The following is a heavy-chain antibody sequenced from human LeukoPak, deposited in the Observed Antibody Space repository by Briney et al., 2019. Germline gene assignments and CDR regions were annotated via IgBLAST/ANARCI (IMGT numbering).Heavy chain of an antibody. J-gene: IGHJ4*02. V-gene: IGHV4-4*02. Sequence: SETLSLTCAVSGGSISSNNWWNWVRQPPGKGLEWIGEIHHSGSTHYNPSLKSRLTISVDKSKNQFSLKLTSVTAADTAVYYCARSRGYSYGYDYWGQGTLVTVSS. D-gene: IGHD5-18*01. CDR2: IHHSGST. CDR1: GGSISSNNW. CDR3: ARSRGYSYGYDY.